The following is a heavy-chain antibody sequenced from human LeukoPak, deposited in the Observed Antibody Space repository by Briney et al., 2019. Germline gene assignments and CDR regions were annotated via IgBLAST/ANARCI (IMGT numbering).Heavy chain of an antibody. Sequence: GGSLRLSCAASGFTFSSYAMSWVRQAPGKGLEWVSAISGSGGSTYYADSVKGRFTISRDNSKNTLYLQMNSLRAEDTAVYYCAKPERSGGYSYGVYFDYWGQGTLVTVSS. CDR1: GFTFSSYA. CDR2: ISGSGGST. J-gene: IGHJ4*02. D-gene: IGHD5-18*01. V-gene: IGHV3-23*01. CDR3: AKPERSGGYSYGVYFDY.